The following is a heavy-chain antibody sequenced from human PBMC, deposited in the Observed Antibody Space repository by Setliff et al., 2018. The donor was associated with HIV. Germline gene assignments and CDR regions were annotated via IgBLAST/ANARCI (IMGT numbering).Heavy chain of an antibody. Sequence: SETLSLTCTVSGGSISSTYWSWIRQPPGKGLEWIGYIYYTGTTNYNPSFKSRVTISVDTSKNQFSLKLSSVTAADTAVYYCARAAGYSSQLSNFDYWGQGTLVTVSS. CDR2: IYYTGTT. D-gene: IGHD6-13*01. V-gene: IGHV4-59*08. J-gene: IGHJ4*02. CDR3: ARAAGYSSQLSNFDY. CDR1: GGSISSTY.